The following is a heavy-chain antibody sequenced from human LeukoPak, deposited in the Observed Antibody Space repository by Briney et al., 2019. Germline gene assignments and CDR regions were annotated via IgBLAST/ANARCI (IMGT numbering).Heavy chain of an antibody. CDR1: GYTFTSYA. D-gene: IGHD3-3*01. V-gene: IGHV1-3*03. Sequence: GASVKVSCKASGYTFTSYAMHWVRQAPGQRLEWMGWINAGNGNTKYSQEFQGRVTITRDTSASTAYMELSSLRSEDMAVYYCARDKRGLRFLEWSFDYWGQGTLVTVSS. J-gene: IGHJ4*02. CDR3: ARDKRGLRFLEWSFDY. CDR2: INAGNGNT.